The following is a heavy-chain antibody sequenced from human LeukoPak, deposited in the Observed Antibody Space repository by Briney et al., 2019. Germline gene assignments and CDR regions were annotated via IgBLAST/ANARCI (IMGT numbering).Heavy chain of an antibody. J-gene: IGHJ4*02. CDR3: ASREVRMSGIDD. CDR2: IHYSGST. V-gene: IGHV4-39*01. Sequence: SETLSLTCTVSGDSISSRSYYWDWIRQPPGKGLEWIGSIHYSGSTYYNPSLKSRITISVDTSKNQFSLKLRSVTAADTAVYYCASREVRMSGIDDWGQGILVTASS. D-gene: IGHD5-24*01. CDR1: GDSISSRSYY.